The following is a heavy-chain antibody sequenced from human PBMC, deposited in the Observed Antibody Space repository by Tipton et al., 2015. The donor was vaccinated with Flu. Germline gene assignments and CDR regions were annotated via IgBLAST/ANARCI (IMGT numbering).Heavy chain of an antibody. D-gene: IGHD4-11*01. Sequence: SLRLSCAASGFTFSDYYMSWIRQAPGKGLEWVSYISSSGRTIYYADSVKGRFTISRDNAKNSLYLQMNSLRAEDTAVYYCARDPYSNYPSGYFDYWGQGTLVTVSS. V-gene: IGHV3-11*01. CDR2: ISSSGRTI. CDR3: ARDPYSNYPSGYFDY. CDR1: GFTFSDYY. J-gene: IGHJ4*02.